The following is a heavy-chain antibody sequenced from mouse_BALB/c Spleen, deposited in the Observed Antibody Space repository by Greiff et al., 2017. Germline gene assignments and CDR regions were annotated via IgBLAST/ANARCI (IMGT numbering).Heavy chain of an antibody. Sequence: QVQLKQSGAELVKPGASVKLSCKTSGYTFTSYWIQWVKQRPGQGLGWIGEIFPGTGTTYYNEKFKGKATLTIDTSSSTAYMQLSSLTSEDSAVYFCAREYGGYFDYWGQGTTLTVSS. CDR3: AREYGGYFDY. V-gene: IGHV1S132*01. J-gene: IGHJ2*01. CDR2: IFPGTGTT. D-gene: IGHD1-1*01. CDR1: GYTFTSYW.